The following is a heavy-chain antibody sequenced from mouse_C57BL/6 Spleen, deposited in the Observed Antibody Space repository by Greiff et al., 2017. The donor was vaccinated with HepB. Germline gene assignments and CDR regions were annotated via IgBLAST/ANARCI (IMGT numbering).Heavy chain of an antibody. D-gene: IGHD1-1*01. J-gene: IGHJ2*01. CDR2: IDPETGGT. CDR1: GYTFTDYE. CDR3: TRGTPDHYGSSYHGY. V-gene: IGHV1-15*01. Sequence: VKVVESGAELVRPGASVTLSCKASGYTFTDYEMHWVKQTPVHGLEWIGAIDPETGGTAYNQKFKGKAILTADKSSSTAYMELRSLTSEDSAVYYCTRGTPDHYGSSYHGYWGQGTTLTVSS.